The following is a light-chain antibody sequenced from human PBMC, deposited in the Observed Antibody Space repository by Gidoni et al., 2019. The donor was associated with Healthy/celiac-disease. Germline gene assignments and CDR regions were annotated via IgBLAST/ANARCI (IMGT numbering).Light chain of an antibody. CDR3: QVWDSSRDRGV. J-gene: IGLJ2*01. CDR1: NIGSKS. CDR2: SDN. Sequence: SYVLTQPPSGSVAPGKTARITWGGNNIGSKSVHWYQQQPGQAPVLVIYSDNDRPSGIPARFSGSNSGNTATLTISRVEAGDEADYYCQVWDSSRDRGVFGGGTKLTVL. V-gene: IGLV3-21*04.